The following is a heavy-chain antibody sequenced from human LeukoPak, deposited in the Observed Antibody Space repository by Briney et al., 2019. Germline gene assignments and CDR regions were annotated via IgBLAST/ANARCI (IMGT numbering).Heavy chain of an antibody. CDR1: GFAFSSYH. V-gene: IGHV3-23*01. CDR3: AKVRGVIIARYYFDY. CDR2: ITDNGGTT. J-gene: IGHJ4*02. Sequence: GGSLRLSWAGPGFAFSSYHMSWVRRVPGKGLEWLSVITDNGGTTFYADSVKGRFTISRDNSKNTLYLQMNSLRAEYTAVYYCAKVRGVIIARYYFDYWGQGTLVTVSS. D-gene: IGHD3-10*01.